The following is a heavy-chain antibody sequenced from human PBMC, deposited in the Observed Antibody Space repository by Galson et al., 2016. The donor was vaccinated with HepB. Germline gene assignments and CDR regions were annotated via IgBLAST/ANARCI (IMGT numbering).Heavy chain of an antibody. CDR1: GYIFTNHA. Sequence: SVKVSCKASGYIFTNHAFSWVRQAPGQSLEWMGWIDTKNGNTVYARKLQGRVTMTTDTSTNTAYMELTSLRSDDTAVYYCARDLVDGSGWVDYWGQGTLVTVSS. D-gene: IGHD6-19*01. J-gene: IGHJ4*02. V-gene: IGHV1-18*04. CDR2: IDTKNGNT. CDR3: ARDLVDGSGWVDY.